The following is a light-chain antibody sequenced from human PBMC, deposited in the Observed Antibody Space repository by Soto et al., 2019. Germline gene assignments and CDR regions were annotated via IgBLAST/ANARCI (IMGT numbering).Light chain of an antibody. J-gene: IGKJ1*01. CDR3: HQSYSTPWT. Sequence: DIRMTQSPSSLSASVGDRVTITCRASQSISSYLAWYQHKPGKAPNLLIYAASSLQSGVPSRFSGSGSGTDFTLTIGSLQPEDFATYYCHQSYSTPWTFGQGTKVEIK. CDR2: AAS. CDR1: QSISSY. V-gene: IGKV1-39*01.